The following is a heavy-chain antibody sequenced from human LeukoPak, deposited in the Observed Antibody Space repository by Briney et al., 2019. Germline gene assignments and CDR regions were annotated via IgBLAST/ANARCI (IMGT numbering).Heavy chain of an antibody. J-gene: IGHJ2*01. CDR3: ARDTSGWYFNL. CDR2: IHYSGSI. D-gene: IGHD6-19*01. CDR1: GGSISTYY. V-gene: IGHV4-59*01. Sequence: SETLSLTCTVSGGSISTYYWSWIRQPPGNGLEWIGYIHYSGSINYNPSLKSRVTMSIDTSKNQFSLNLTSVTAGDTAVYYCARDTSGWYFNLWGRGTLVTVSS.